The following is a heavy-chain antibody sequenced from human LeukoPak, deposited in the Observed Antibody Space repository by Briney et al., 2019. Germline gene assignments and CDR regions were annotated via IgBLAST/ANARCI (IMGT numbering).Heavy chain of an antibody. CDR1: GYTFTGYY. D-gene: IGHD3-9*01. CDR3: ARDAYDILTGYYIWFDP. V-gene: IGHV1-2*02. CDR2: INPNSGGT. J-gene: IGHJ5*02. Sequence: GASVKVSCKASGYTFTGYYMHWVRQAPGRGLEWMGWINPNSGGTNYAQKFQGRVTMTRDTSISTAYMELSRLRSDDTAVYYCARDAYDILTGYYIWFDPWGQGTLVTVSS.